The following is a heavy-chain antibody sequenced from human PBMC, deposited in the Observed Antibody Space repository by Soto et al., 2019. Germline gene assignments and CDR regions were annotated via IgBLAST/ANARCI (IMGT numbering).Heavy chain of an antibody. CDR3: TVWGSGNDFGAA. J-gene: IGHJ4*02. CDR2: SKNKADSYTT. V-gene: IGHV3-72*01. D-gene: IGHD3-10*01. CDR1: GFTFSAYS. Sequence: EVQLVESGGGLVQPGGSLRLSCAASGFTFSAYSLDWVPQAPGKGREGVGRSKNKADSYTTEYAASVKGRFTISRDGSKNSLFLQMNSLKTEDTAVYYCTVWGSGNDFGAAWGQGILVTVSS.